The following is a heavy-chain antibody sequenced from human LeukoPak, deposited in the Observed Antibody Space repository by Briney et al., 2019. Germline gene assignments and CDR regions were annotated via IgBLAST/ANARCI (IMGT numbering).Heavy chain of an antibody. D-gene: IGHD3-16*02. CDR3: ASGGYTNRYSLCDH. V-gene: IGHV3-7*01. CDR1: GFTFSSYW. J-gene: IGHJ4*02. Sequence: GGSLRLSCAASGFTFSSYWMTWVRQAPGKGLEWVANIKEDGSEKNYVDSVKGRFTISRDNAKNSLFLQMNSLRAEDTAVYYCASGGYTNRYSLCDHWGQGTLVTVSS. CDR2: IKEDGSEK.